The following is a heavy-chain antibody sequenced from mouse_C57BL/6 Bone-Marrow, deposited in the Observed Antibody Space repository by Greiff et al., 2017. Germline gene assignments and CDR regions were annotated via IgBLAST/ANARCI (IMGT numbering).Heavy chain of an antibody. CDR3: ALYYYGSSFDY. CDR1: GYTFTSYG. V-gene: IGHV1-58*01. Sequence: VQLQQSGAELVRPGSSVKMSCKTSGYTFTSYGINWVKQRPGQGLEWIGYIYLGNGYTAYNQKFKGKAQLTLDTSSSTAYMQLRSLTSEDSAVDVCALYYYGSSFDYWGQGTTLTVSS. D-gene: IGHD1-1*01. J-gene: IGHJ2*01. CDR2: IYLGNGYT.